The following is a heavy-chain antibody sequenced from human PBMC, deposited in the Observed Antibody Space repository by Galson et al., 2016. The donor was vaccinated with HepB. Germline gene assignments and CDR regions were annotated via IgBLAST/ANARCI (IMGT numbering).Heavy chain of an antibody. D-gene: IGHD6-19*01. J-gene: IGHJ3*02. Sequence: SVKVSCKASGYTFTSFYMHWVRQAPGQGLEWMGIINPGGGSTSYAQKFQGRVTMTRDTSTSTVYMELSSLRSEDKALYYCARDQEYSSGSRWGAFDIWGQGTMVTVSS. V-gene: IGHV1-46*03. CDR2: INPGGGST. CDR1: GYTFTSFY. CDR3: ARDQEYSSGSRWGAFDI.